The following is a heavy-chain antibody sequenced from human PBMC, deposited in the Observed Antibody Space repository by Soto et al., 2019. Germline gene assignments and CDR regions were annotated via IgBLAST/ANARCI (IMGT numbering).Heavy chain of an antibody. Sequence: QVQIQESGPGLVTPSDTLSLTCTVSDASITNFFWNWVRQPAGGPLEWIGRLYLGGAPTYNPSLSSRLVISADTSKKQVSLKLTSVTAADTAVYYCAADSGRGGRAFDHWGHGALATVSS. CDR1: DASITNFF. V-gene: IGHV4-4*07. CDR3: AADSGRGGRAFDH. D-gene: IGHD3-10*01. CDR2: LYLGGAP. J-gene: IGHJ4*01.